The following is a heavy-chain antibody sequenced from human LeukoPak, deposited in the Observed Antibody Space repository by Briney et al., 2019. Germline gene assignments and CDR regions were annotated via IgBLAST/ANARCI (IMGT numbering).Heavy chain of an antibody. CDR1: GDSLSSSY. Sequence: SETLSLTCTVSGDSLSSSYWSWVRQPAGKGLEWIGRIYTSGYTNYNPSLKGRVTMSVDTSKNQFSLKLSSVTAADTAVYYCARVVPAAMGFYYYYYMDVWGKGTTVTISS. J-gene: IGHJ6*03. CDR2: IYTSGYT. D-gene: IGHD2-2*01. CDR3: ARVVPAAMGFYYYYYMDV. V-gene: IGHV4-4*07.